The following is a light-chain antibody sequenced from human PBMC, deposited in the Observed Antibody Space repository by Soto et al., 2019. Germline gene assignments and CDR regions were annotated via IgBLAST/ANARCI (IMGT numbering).Light chain of an antibody. Sequence: DIQLTQSPSFLSASVGDRVTITCRASQGISSYLAWYQQKPGKAPKLLIYAASTLQSGVPSRFSGSGSGTEFTLTITILQHEDFATDYCQQLNSYPGLTFGGGTKVEIK. CDR1: QGISSY. CDR2: AAS. J-gene: IGKJ4*01. CDR3: QQLNSYPGLT. V-gene: IGKV1-9*01.